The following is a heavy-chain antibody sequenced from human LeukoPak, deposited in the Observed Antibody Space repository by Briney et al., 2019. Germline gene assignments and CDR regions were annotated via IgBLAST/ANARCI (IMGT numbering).Heavy chain of an antibody. J-gene: IGHJ4*02. CDR1: GYTFTSYD. CDR3: ARGRSTGYPYYFEY. D-gene: IGHD5-12*01. Sequence: EASVKVSCKASGYTFTSYDINWVRQATGQGLEWMGWMNPNSGSTGYAQKFQGRATITRSTSISTAYMELSGLRSEDTAVYYCARGRSTGYPYYFEYWGQGTLVTVSS. CDR2: MNPNSGST. V-gene: IGHV1-8*03.